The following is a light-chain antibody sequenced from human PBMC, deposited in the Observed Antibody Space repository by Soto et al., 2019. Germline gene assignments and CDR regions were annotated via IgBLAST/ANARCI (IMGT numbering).Light chain of an antibody. CDR2: GAS. J-gene: IGKJ4*01. CDR3: QKYDSAPLT. CDR1: QGFSNS. V-gene: IGKV1-27*01. Sequence: DIQMTQSPSSLTASVGDRVTISCRASQGFSNSLAWYQQKPGKVPTLLIYGASLLQSGVPSRFSGSGSGTEFTLTISSLQPEDVATYYCQKYDSAPLTFCGGTKVEIK.